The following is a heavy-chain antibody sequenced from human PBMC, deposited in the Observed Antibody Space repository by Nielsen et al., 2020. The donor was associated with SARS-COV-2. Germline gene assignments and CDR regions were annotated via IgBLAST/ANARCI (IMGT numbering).Heavy chain of an antibody. CDR2: IYSGGSST. J-gene: IGHJ6*02. D-gene: IGHD3-3*01. Sequence: VRQVPGKGLEWVSVIYSGGSSTNYADSVKGRFTISRDNAKNSLYLQMNSLRAEDTAVYYCARGNYDFWSGYYYYYGMDVWGQGTPVTVSS. V-gene: IGHV3-NL1*01. CDR3: ARGNYDFWSGYYYYYGMDV.